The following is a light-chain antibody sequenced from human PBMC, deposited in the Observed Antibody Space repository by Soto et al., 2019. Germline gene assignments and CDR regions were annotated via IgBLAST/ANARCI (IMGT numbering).Light chain of an antibody. CDR3: CSYAGSQTWV. Sequence: QLVLTQPRSVSGSPGQSVTISCTGTSSDVGGYNYVSWYQQHPGKAPKLIIYDVSKRPSGVPDRFSGSRSGNTASLTISGLQAEDEADYYCCSYAGSQTWVFGGGTKLTVL. CDR2: DVS. V-gene: IGLV2-11*01. J-gene: IGLJ3*02. CDR1: SSDVGGYNY.